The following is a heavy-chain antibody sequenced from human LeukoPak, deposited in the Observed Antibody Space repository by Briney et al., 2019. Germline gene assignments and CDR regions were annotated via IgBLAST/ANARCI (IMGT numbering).Heavy chain of an antibody. CDR3: AKGNRWELHYFDY. J-gene: IGHJ4*02. CDR2: ISYDGSNK. CDR1: GFTFSNYG. Sequence: GGSLRLSCAASGFTFSNYGMHWVRQAPGKGLEWVAVISYDGSNKYYADSVKGRFTISRDNSKNTLYLQMNSLRAEDTAVYYCAKGNRWELHYFDYWGQGTLVTVSS. D-gene: IGHD1-26*01. V-gene: IGHV3-30*18.